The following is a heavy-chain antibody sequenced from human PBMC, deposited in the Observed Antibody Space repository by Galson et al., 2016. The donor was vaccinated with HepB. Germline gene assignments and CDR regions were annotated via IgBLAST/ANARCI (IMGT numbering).Heavy chain of an antibody. V-gene: IGHV3-74*01. CDR1: GFTFSTYW. CDR2: INSDGRRT. Sequence: SLRLSCAASGFTFSTYWMHWVRQAPGKGLVWVSRINSDGRRTSYADSVKGRFTIPRDNAKNTLYLQMNSLRAEDTAVYYCARLGGNYRTTSHFDYWGQGTLVTVSS. CDR3: ARLGGNYRTTSHFDY. D-gene: IGHD1-26*01. J-gene: IGHJ4*02.